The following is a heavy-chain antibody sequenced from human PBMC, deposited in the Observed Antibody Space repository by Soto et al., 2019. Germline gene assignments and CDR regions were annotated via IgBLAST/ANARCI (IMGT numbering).Heavy chain of an antibody. CDR2: IIPIFGTA. J-gene: IGHJ6*02. CDR3: ARDFGEVGGGMDV. D-gene: IGHD3-10*01. V-gene: IGHV1-69*13. CDR1: GGTFSSYA. Sequence: SVKVSCKASGGTFSSYAISWVRQAPGQGLEWMGGIIPIFGTANYAQKFQGRVAITADESTSTAYMELSSLRSEDTAVYYCARDFGEVGGGMDVWGQGTTVTVSS.